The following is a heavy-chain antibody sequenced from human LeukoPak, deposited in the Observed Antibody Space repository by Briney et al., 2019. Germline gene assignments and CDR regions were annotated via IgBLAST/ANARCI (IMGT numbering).Heavy chain of an antibody. Sequence: SETLSLTCTVSGGSLSSYYWSWIRQPAGKGLEWIGRIYTSGSTNYNPYLKSRVTMSVDTSKNQFSLKLSSVTAADTAVYYCARATVTGFHFDYWGQGTLVTVSS. V-gene: IGHV4-4*07. D-gene: IGHD4-17*01. J-gene: IGHJ4*02. CDR1: GGSLSSYY. CDR2: IYTSGST. CDR3: ARATVTGFHFDY.